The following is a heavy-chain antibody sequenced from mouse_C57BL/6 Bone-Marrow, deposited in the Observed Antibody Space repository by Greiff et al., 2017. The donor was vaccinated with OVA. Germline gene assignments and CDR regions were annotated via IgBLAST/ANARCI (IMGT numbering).Heavy chain of an antibody. CDR2: INPNYGTT. Sequence: VQLQQSGAELVKPGASVKISCKASGYSFTDYNMNWVKQSTGKSLEWIGVINPNYGTTSYNQKFKGKATLTVDQSSSTAYMQLNSLTSEDSADYCCAREVLRYPVWFAYWGQGTLVTVSA. D-gene: IGHD1-1*01. CDR1: GYSFTDYN. J-gene: IGHJ3*01. V-gene: IGHV1-39*01. CDR3: AREVLRYPVWFAY.